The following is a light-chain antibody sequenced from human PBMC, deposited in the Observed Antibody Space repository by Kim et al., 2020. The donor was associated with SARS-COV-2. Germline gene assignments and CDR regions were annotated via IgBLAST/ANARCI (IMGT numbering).Light chain of an antibody. Sequence: TCTLSSGYSNYKVDWYQQRPGKGPRFVMRVGTGGIVGSKGDGIPDRFSVLGSGLNRYLTIKNIQEEDESDYHCGADHGSGSNFVVFGGGTKVTVL. CDR3: GADHGSGSNFVV. CDR2: VGTGGIVG. CDR1: SGYSNYK. J-gene: IGLJ2*01. V-gene: IGLV9-49*01.